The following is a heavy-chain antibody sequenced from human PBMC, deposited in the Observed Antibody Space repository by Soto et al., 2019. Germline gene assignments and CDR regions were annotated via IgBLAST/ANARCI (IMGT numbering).Heavy chain of an antibody. CDR2: IWYDGTKG. J-gene: IGHJ4*02. Sequence: GGSLRLSCEASGFTFSSYGMHWVRQAPGKGLEWVAIIWYDGTKGYYADSVKGRFTISRDNAKNTLYLQMMSLGAEDTAVYYCARDYNSTGYGLNYWGQGTLVTVSS. CDR1: GFTFSSYG. V-gene: IGHV3-33*01. D-gene: IGHD6-25*01. CDR3: ARDYNSTGYGLNY.